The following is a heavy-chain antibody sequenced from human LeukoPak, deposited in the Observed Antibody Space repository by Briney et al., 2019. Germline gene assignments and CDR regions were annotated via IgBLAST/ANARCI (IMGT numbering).Heavy chain of an antibody. CDR3: ARDAYYYDSSGYYRNFDY. V-gene: IGHV3-48*01. J-gene: IGHJ4*02. CDR2: ISSSSSTI. D-gene: IGHD3-22*01. CDR1: GFTFSSYS. Sequence: GGSLRLSCAASGFTFSSYSMNWVRQAPGKGPEWVSYISSSSSTIYYADSVKGRFTISRDNAKNSLYLQMNSLRAEDTAVYDCARDAYYYDSSGYYRNFDYWGQGTLVTVSS.